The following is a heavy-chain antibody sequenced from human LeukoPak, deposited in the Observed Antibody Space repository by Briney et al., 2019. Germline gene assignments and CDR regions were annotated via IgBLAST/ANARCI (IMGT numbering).Heavy chain of an antibody. Sequence: GESLKISCKGSGYSFTSYWIGWVRQMPGKGLEWMGIIYPGDSDTRYSPSFQGQVTISADKSISTAYLQWGSLKASDTAMYYCARLDYYDSSGYPLGYYGMDVRGQGTTVTVSS. CDR2: IYPGDSDT. CDR1: GYSFTSYW. V-gene: IGHV5-51*01. CDR3: ARLDYYDSSGYPLGYYGMDV. J-gene: IGHJ6*02. D-gene: IGHD3-22*01.